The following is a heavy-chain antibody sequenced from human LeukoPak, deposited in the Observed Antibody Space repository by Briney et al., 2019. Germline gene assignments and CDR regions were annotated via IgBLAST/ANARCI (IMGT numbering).Heavy chain of an antibody. D-gene: IGHD3-22*01. Sequence: PSETLSLTCTVSGGSISSYYWSWIRQPPGKGLEWIGRVYTTGNTNYNPSLWSRVTISVDTSKNQFSLRLSSVTAADTAVYYCARDRSYYSDTGADSWGQGILVIVSS. CDR1: GGSISSYY. CDR2: VYTTGNT. V-gene: IGHV4-4*07. J-gene: IGHJ5*01. CDR3: ARDRSYYSDTGADS.